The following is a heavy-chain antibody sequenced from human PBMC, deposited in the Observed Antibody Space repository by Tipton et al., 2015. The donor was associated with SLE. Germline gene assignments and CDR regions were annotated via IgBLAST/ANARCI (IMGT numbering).Heavy chain of an antibody. CDR2: INSDGSTT. CDR3: ARDYLGILDY. D-gene: IGHD3-10*01. CDR1: GFTFSTYW. Sequence: SLRLSCVASGFTFSTYWMHWVRQAPGKGLVWVSRINSDGSTTTYADSEKGRFTISRDNAKSTLYLQMNSLRAEDTAVYYCARDYLGILDYWGQGTLVTVSS. V-gene: IGHV3-74*01. J-gene: IGHJ4*02.